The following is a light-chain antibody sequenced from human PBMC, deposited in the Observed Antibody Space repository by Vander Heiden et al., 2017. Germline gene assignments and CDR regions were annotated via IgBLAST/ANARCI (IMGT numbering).Light chain of an antibody. CDR1: QSVRSN. CDR2: GAS. Sequence: EIVMQQSPATLSVSPGERATLSCRASQSVRSNLAWYQQKPGQAPSLLIYGASTRATGIPARCSGSGSGTEFTLTISSLQSEDFAVYYCQQYYNWWTFGQGTKVEIK. V-gene: IGKV3-15*01. J-gene: IGKJ1*01. CDR3: QQYYNWWT.